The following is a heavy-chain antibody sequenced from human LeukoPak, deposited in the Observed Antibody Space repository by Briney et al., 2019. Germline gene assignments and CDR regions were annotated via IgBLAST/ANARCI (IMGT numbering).Heavy chain of an antibody. J-gene: IGHJ4*02. CDR2: ISGSGGST. V-gene: IGHV3-23*01. CDR3: AKTSTLYYYDSSIRY. D-gene: IGHD3-22*01. CDR1: GFTFSSYA. Sequence: PGGSLRLSCAASGFTFSSYAMSWVRQAPGKGLEWVSAISGSGGSTYYADSVKGRFTTSRDNSKNTLYLQMNSLRAEDTAVYYCAKTSTLYYYDSSIRYWGQGTLVTVSS.